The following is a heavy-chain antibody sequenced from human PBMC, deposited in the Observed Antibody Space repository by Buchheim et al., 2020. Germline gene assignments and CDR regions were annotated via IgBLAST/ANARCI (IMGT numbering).Heavy chain of an antibody. CDR2: IIPILGIA. J-gene: IGHJ4*02. V-gene: IGHV1-69*04. D-gene: IGHD3-22*01. CDR1: GGTFSSYA. CDR3: ARGRNYYYDSSGYYYTS. Sequence: QVQLVQSGAEVKKPGSSVKVSCKASGGTFSSYAISWVRQAPGQGLEWMGRIIPILGIANYAQKFQGRVTITADKPTSTAYMELSSLRSEDTAVYYCARGRNYYYDSSGYYYTSWGQGTL.